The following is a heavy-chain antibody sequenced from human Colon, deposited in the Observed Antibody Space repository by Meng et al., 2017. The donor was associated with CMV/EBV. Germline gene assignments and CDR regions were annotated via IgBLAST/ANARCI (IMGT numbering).Heavy chain of an antibody. CDR2: SGDKANGYTA. D-gene: IGHD1-1*01. V-gene: IGHV3-72*01. J-gene: IGHJ5*02. CDR3: SIITGWNRGS. CDR1: GCTLRDHY. Sequence: CAASGCTLRDHYMTWVRQVPGKGLGWVGRSGDKANGYTAEYAASVKGRFSISRDDSENSLYLQMNSLKTEDTALYYCSIITGWNRGSWGQGTLVTVSS.